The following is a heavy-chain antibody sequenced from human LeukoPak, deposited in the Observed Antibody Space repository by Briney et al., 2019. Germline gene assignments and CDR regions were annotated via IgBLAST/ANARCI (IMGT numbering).Heavy chain of an antibody. CDR2: IYYSGST. Sequence: SETLSLTCTVSGGSISSYYWSWIRQPPGKGLEWIGYIYYSGSTNYNPSLKSRVTISVDTSKNQFSLKLSSVTAADTAVYYCARRYDSSGYGFDYWGQGTLVTVSS. CDR1: GGSISSYY. CDR3: ARRYDSSGYGFDY. J-gene: IGHJ4*02. V-gene: IGHV4-59*01. D-gene: IGHD3-22*01.